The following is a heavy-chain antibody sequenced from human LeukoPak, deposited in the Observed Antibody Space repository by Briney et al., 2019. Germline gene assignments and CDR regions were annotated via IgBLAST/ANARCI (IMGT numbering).Heavy chain of an antibody. CDR1: GFTFSSYS. CDR2: ISSSSSYI. Sequence: GGSLRLSCAASGFTFSSYSMNWVRQAPGKGLEWVSSISSSSSYIYYADSVKGRFTISRDNAKNSLYLQMNSLRAEDTAVYYCATFWSGLRGQLDVWGKGTTVTVSS. V-gene: IGHV3-21*01. CDR3: ATFWSGLRGQLDV. J-gene: IGHJ6*04. D-gene: IGHD3-3*01.